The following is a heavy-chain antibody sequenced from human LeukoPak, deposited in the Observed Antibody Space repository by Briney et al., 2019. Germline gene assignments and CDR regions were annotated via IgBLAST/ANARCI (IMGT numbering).Heavy chain of an antibody. Sequence: GGSLRLSCAASGFTFSSYAMSWVRQAPGKGLEWVSYISGSGGSTYYADSVKGRFTISRDNSKNTLYLQINSLRAEDTAVYYCARPYATKYCSSTSCYNWGQGTLVTVSS. J-gene: IGHJ4*02. CDR3: ARPYATKYCSSTSCYN. D-gene: IGHD2-2*02. CDR1: GFTFSSYA. V-gene: IGHV3-23*01. CDR2: ISGSGGST.